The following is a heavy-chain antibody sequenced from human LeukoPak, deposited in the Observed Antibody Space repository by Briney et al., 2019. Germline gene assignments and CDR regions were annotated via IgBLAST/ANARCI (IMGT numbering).Heavy chain of an antibody. CDR2: INRNSGGT. Sequence: AASVKVSCKASGYTFTGYYMHWVRQAPGQGLEWMGWINRNSGGTNYAQKFQGRVTMTRDTSISTAYMELSRLRSDDTAVYYCARDLGYSSSEYYFDYWGQGTLVTVSS. CDR3: ARDLGYSSSEYYFDY. D-gene: IGHD6-6*01. V-gene: IGHV1-2*02. CDR1: GYTFTGYY. J-gene: IGHJ4*02.